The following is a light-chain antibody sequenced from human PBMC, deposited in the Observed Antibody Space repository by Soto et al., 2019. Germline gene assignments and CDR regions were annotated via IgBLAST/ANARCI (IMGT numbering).Light chain of an antibody. J-gene: IGKJ2*01. CDR3: QQYKSYLYT. V-gene: IGKV1-5*03. Sequence: DIQMTQSPSTMSASVGDRVTITCRASQSISSWLSWYQQKPGKAPKLLIYKASTLESWVLSRFSGSGSGTEFTLTISSLQPDDFATYNCQQYKSYLYTFGQGTKLEIK. CDR2: KAS. CDR1: QSISSW.